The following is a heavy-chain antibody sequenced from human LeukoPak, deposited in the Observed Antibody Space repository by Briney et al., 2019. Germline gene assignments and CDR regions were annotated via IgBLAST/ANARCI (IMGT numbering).Heavy chain of an antibody. CDR3: AREGAGGDILTGSSLDY. V-gene: IGHV4-59*12. Sequence: SETLSLTCTVSGGSISSYYWSWIRQPPGKGLEWIGYIFYTGSTNSNPSLNSRVTISVDTSKNQFSLKLSSVTAADTAVYYCAREGAGGDILTGSSLDYWGQGTLVTVSS. CDR2: IFYTGST. J-gene: IGHJ4*02. CDR1: GGSISSYY. D-gene: IGHD3-9*01.